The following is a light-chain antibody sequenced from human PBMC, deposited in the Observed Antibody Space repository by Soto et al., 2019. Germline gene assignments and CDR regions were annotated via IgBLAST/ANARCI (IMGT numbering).Light chain of an antibody. CDR1: SSDVGVYNY. CDR3: SSYTRSSPYV. Sequence: QSVLTQPASVSGSPGQSITISCTGTSSDVGVYNYVYWYQQHPGKDPKLMIYDVSNRPSGVSNRFSGSKSVNTASLTIYGPQGEDEADYSCSSYTRSSPYVFGTGTQLTVL. CDR2: DVS. V-gene: IGLV2-14*01. J-gene: IGLJ1*01.